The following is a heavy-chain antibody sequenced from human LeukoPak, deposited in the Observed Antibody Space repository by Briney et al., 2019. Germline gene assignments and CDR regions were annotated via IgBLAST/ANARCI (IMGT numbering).Heavy chain of an antibody. Sequence: PGGSPRLSCAASGFTFDDYAMHWVRQAPGKGLEWVSGISWNSGSIGYADSVKGRFTISRDNAKNSLYLQMNSLRAEDTALYYCAKPDYYDSSGYYPPGWGQGTMVTVSS. CDR2: ISWNSGSI. V-gene: IGHV3-9*01. CDR1: GFTFDDYA. J-gene: IGHJ3*01. CDR3: AKPDYYDSSGYYPPG. D-gene: IGHD3-22*01.